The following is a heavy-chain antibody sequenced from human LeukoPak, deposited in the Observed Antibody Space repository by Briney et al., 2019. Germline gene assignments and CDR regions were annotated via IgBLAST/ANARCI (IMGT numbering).Heavy chain of an antibody. V-gene: IGHV4-39*01. CDR1: GGSISSSSYY. CDR3: ARMKDTAMDPKYYFDY. D-gene: IGHD5-18*01. CDR2: IYYSGST. Sequence: SETLSLXCTVSGGSISSSSYYWGWIRQPPVKGLEWIGSIYYSGSTYYNPSLKSRVTISVDTSKNQFSLKLSSVTAADTAVYYCARMKDTAMDPKYYFDYWGQGTLVTVSS. J-gene: IGHJ4*02.